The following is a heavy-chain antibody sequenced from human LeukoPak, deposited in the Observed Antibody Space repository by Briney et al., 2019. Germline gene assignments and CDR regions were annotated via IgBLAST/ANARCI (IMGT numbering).Heavy chain of an antibody. J-gene: IGHJ4*01. D-gene: IGHD6-19*01. CDR3: TKDREPDNGWDLDY. CDR1: GFTFTKYA. CDR2: ILAGGAT. Sequence: GGSLRLSCAASGFTFTKYAMNWVRQAPGKGLEWFSAILAGGATYYADPVKGRFTISRDSSTNTLYLQTNSLRVDDTAIYYCTKDREPDNGWDLDYWGQGTLLIVSS. V-gene: IGHV3-23*01.